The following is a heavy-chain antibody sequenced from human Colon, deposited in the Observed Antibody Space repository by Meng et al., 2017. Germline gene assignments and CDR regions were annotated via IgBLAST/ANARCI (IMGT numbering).Heavy chain of an antibody. CDR1: GDSSRSDIW. CDR3: GRDQGRELINH. Sequence: GPGLGKPSGTLSLTCTVFGDSSRSDIWWSWGRQPPGKGLEWIGEVYHRGDTNYNPSLKSRVDISVDKSKNQFYLSLFSVTAADTAVYYCGRDQGRELINHWGQGTLVTVSS. D-gene: IGHD1-7*01. CDR2: VYHRGDT. J-gene: IGHJ4*02. V-gene: IGHV4-4*02.